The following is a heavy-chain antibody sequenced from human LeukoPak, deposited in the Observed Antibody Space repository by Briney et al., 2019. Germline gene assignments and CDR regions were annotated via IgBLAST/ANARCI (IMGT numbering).Heavy chain of an antibody. V-gene: IGHV1-24*01. J-gene: IGHJ3*02. CDR2: FDPEDGET. D-gene: IGHD7-27*01. CDR3: ATARTGDDAFDI. CDR1: GYTLTELS. Sequence: ASVKVSCKVSGYTLTELSMHWVRQAPGKGLEWMGGFDPEDGETIYAQKFQGRVTMTEDTSTDTAYLELSSLRSEDTAVYYCATARTGDDAFDIWGQGTMVTVSS.